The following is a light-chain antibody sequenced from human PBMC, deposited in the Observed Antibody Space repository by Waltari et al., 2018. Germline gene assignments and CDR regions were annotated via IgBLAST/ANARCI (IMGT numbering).Light chain of an antibody. V-gene: IGLV1-47*01. Sequence: QSVLTQPPSASGTPGQRVTISCSGSSSAIEGSYVSWYQQFPGAAPKLLIYRNNQRPSGVPDRLSGSKFGSSASLAISGLRSEDEADYYCATWDDILRTPLFGGGTKLTVL. CDR1: SSAIEGSY. J-gene: IGLJ3*02. CDR2: RNN. CDR3: ATWDDILRTPL.